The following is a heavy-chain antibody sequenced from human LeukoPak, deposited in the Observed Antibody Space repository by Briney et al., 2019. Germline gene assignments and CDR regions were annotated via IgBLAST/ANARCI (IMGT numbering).Heavy chain of an antibody. CDR2: INHSGST. V-gene: IGHV4-34*01. CDR1: GGSLSGYY. J-gene: IGHJ4*02. D-gene: IGHD6-19*01. Sequence: PSETLSLTCAVYGGSLSGYYWSWIRQPPGKGLEWIGEINHSGSTNYDPSLKSRVTISVDTSKNQFSLKLSSVTAADTAVYYCARGPGIAVAGPNVYYFDYWGQGTLVTVSS. CDR3: ARGPGIAVAGPNVYYFDY.